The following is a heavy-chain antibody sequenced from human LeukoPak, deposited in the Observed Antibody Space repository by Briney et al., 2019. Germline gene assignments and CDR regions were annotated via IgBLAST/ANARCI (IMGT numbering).Heavy chain of an antibody. CDR3: ATDRSNSWVDY. D-gene: IGHD6-19*01. CDR1: GLTFRNYG. CDR2: IWYDGSNK. V-gene: IGHV3-30*02. J-gene: IGHJ4*02. Sequence: PGGSLGLSCAASGLTFRNYGMHWVRQAPGKGLEWVAFIWYDGSNKYYVDSVKGRFTISRDNSKNTLYLQMSSLRVDDTAVYYCATDRSNSWVDYWGLGTLVTVAS.